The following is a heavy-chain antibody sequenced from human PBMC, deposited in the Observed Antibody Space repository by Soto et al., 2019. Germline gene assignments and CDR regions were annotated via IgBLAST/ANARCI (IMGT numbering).Heavy chain of an antibody. CDR1: GDSVSSNSAA. D-gene: IGHD3-22*01. CDR3: ARASYYDSSGHRAFDI. V-gene: IGHV6-1*01. CDR2: TYYRSKWYN. Sequence: SQTLSLTCAISGDSVSSNSAAWNWIRQSPSRGLEWLGRTYYRSKWYNDYAVSVKSRITINPDTSKNQFSLQLNSVTPEDTAVYHCARASYYDSSGHRAFDIWGQGAMVTVPS. J-gene: IGHJ3*02.